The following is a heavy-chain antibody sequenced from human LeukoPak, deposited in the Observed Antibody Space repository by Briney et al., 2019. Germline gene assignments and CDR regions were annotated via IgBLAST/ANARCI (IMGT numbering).Heavy chain of an antibody. CDR2: IKSKTDGGTT. CDR1: GISFNHAW. D-gene: IGHD6-13*01. CDR3: TTDYSSSWKYFDY. J-gene: IGHJ4*02. V-gene: IGHV3-15*01. Sequence: PGGSLRLSCAASGISFNHAWMNWVRQAPGKGLEWVGRIKSKTDGGTTDYAAPVKGRFTISRDDSKNTLYLQMNSLKTEDTAVYYCTTDYSSSWKYFDYWGQGTLVTVSS.